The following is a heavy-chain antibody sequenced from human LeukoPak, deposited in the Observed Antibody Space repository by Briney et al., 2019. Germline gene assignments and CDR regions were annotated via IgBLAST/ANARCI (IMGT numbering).Heavy chain of an antibody. Sequence: SETLSLTCTVSGYSISSGYYWGWIRQPPGKGLEWIGSIYHSGATYYNPSLKSRVTISVDTSKNQFSLKVTSVTAADTAVYYCARDLGMAGIAPVDYWGQGTLVTVSS. J-gene: IGHJ4*02. CDR3: ARDLGMAGIAPVDY. V-gene: IGHV4-38-2*02. CDR1: GYSISSGYY. CDR2: IYHSGAT. D-gene: IGHD6-19*01.